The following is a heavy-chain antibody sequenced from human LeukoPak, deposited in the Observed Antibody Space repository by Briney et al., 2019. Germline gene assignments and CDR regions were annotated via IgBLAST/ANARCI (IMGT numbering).Heavy chain of an antibody. V-gene: IGHV5-51*01. CDR2: IDPGSSHT. J-gene: IGHJ4*02. CDR1: GYSFTNYL. D-gene: IGHD5-12*01. Sequence: GESLKISCKGSGYSFTNYLIGLGRQIPGEGLEGVGVIDPGSSHTRYSPSLQGQVTISADQPISTAYLQWSSLKASDTAMYYCARQGGGSGYAYSSYWGQGTLVTVSS. CDR3: ARQGGGSGYAYSSY.